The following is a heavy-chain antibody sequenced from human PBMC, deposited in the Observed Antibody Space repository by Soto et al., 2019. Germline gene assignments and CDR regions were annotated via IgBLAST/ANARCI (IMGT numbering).Heavy chain of an antibody. CDR2: ISWNSAII. J-gene: IGHJ4*02. Sequence: EVQLVESGGDLVQPGKSLRLSCAASGFAFADFAMHWVRQAPGKGLEWISGISWNSAIIGYADSVKGRFTISRDNAKNSLYLQMTSLRAEDTALYYCAKDISYYDSSGCLDYWGQGVVVTVSA. CDR1: GFAFADFA. CDR3: AKDISYYDSSGCLDY. D-gene: IGHD3-22*01. V-gene: IGHV3-9*01.